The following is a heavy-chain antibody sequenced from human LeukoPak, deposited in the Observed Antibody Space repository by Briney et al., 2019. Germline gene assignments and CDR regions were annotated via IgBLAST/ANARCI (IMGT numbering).Heavy chain of an antibody. D-gene: IGHD3-10*01. J-gene: IGHJ4*02. V-gene: IGHV3-48*01. CDR1: GFAFSAYS. CDR2: ITSDSSTI. Sequence: PGWSLRLSCAASGFAFSAYSMNWVRQAPGKGLEWRSYITSDSSTIYYAESVRGRFTISRDNAKNSLYLHMDSLRAEDTAVYSCARDRPNTGFDFDYWGRGTLVTVSS. CDR3: ARDRPNTGFDFDY.